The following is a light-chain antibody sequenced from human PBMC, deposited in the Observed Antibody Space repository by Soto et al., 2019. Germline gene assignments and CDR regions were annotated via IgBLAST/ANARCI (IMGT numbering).Light chain of an antibody. J-gene: IGLJ3*02. CDR2: DVS. CDR1: SSDVGGYNY. V-gene: IGLV2-14*01. CDR3: SSYTSSSLWV. Sequence: QSVLTQPASVSGSPGQSITISCTGTSSDVGGYNYVSWYQQHPGKAPKLMIYDVSNRPSWVSNRFSGSKSGNTASLTISGLQAEDDADYYCSSYTSSSLWVFGGGTKLTVL.